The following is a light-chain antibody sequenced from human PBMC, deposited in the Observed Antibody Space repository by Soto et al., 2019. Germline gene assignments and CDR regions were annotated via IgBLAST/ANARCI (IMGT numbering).Light chain of an antibody. CDR1: QSVSSSY. J-gene: IGKJ2*01. Sequence: EIVLTQSPGTLSLSPGERATLSCRASQSVSSSYLAWYQQKPGQAPRLVIYGASSRATGIPDRFSGSGSGTDFNLTISRLEPADFAVYYCQQYGSSPPYNFGQGTKLEIK. V-gene: IGKV3-20*01. CDR3: QQYGSSPPYN. CDR2: GAS.